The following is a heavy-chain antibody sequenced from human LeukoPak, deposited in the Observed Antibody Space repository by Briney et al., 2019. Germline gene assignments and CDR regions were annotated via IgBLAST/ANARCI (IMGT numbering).Heavy chain of an antibody. CDR2: ISGSGGST. D-gene: IGHD3-9*01. J-gene: IGHJ4*02. CDR1: GFTLSSYA. V-gene: IGHV3-23*01. CDR3: AKDCADDIWTGWNY. Sequence: GGSLRLSCAASGFTLSSYAMSWVRQAPGEGLEWVSTISGSGGSTYYADSVKGRFTISRDNSKNTLYLQMNSLRAEDTAVYYCAKDCADDIWTGWNYWGQGTLVTVSS.